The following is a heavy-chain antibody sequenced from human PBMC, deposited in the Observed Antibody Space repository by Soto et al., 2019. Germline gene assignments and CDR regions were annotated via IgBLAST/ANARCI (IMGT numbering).Heavy chain of an antibody. J-gene: IGHJ3*02. Sequence: GASVKVSCKASGYTFTSYDINWVRQATGQGLEWMGWMNPNSGNTGYAQKFQGRVTMTRNTSISTAYMELSSLRSEDTAVYYCARERSHIQGEDLAVIYSSRLDAFDIWGQGTMVTVSS. CDR1: GYTFTSYD. V-gene: IGHV1-8*01. CDR2: MNPNSGNT. CDR3: ARERSHIQGEDLAVIYSSRLDAFDI. D-gene: IGHD6-19*01.